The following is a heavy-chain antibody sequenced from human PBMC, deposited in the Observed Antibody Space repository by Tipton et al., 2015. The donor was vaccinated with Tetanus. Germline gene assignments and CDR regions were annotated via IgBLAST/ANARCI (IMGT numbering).Heavy chain of an antibody. Sequence: QLVQSGAEVKKPGASVKVSCKASGYTFTGYYMHWVRQAPGQGLEWMGWINPNSGGTNYAQKFQGWVTMTRDTSISTAYMELSRLRSDDTAVYYCAREQTVEMATIRIFDYWGQGTLVTVSS. CDR2: INPNSGGT. CDR1: GYTFTGYY. J-gene: IGHJ4*02. V-gene: IGHV1-2*04. D-gene: IGHD5-24*01. CDR3: AREQTVEMATIRIFDY.